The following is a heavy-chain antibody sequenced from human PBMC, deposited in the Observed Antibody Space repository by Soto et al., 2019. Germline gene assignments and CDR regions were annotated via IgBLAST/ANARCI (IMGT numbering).Heavy chain of an antibody. J-gene: IGHJ4*02. V-gene: IGHV4-4*02. D-gene: IGHD6-13*01. Sequence: TSETLSLTCAVSSGSISSSNWWSWVRQPPGKGLEWIGEIYHSGSTNYNPSLKSRVTISVDKSKNQFSLKLSSVTAADTAVYYCARSSIAAAGLSWYFDYWGQGTLVTVSS. CDR1: SGSISSSNW. CDR3: ARSSIAAAGLSWYFDY. CDR2: IYHSGST.